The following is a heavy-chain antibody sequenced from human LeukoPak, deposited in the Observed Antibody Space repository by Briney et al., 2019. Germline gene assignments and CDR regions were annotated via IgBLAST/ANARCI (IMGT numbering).Heavy chain of an antibody. CDR1: GFTFSSYA. Sequence: HPGGSLRLSCAASGFTFSSYAMSWVRQAPGKGLEWVSAISGSGGSTYYADSVKGRFTISRDNSKNTLYLQMNSLRAEDTAVYYCAKEAEWELLRRDYFDYWGQGTLVTVSS. V-gene: IGHV3-23*01. CDR2: ISGSGGST. D-gene: IGHD1-26*01. CDR3: AKEAEWELLRRDYFDY. J-gene: IGHJ4*02.